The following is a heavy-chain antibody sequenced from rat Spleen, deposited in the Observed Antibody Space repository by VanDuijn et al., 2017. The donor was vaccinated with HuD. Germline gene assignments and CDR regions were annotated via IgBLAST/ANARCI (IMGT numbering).Heavy chain of an antibody. CDR1: GFTFSIYY. V-gene: IGHV5-29*01. D-gene: IGHD1-12*02. CDR3: ARLRQLGIYYYDGSYYYAPYYFDY. CDR2: ISYDGSST. J-gene: IGHJ2*01. Sequence: EVQLVESGGGLVQPGRSLQLSCAASGFTFSIYYMAWVRQAPTKGLEWVATISYDGSSTYYRDSVKGRFTISRDNAKSTLYLQMDSLRSEDTATYYCARLRQLGIYYYDGSYYYAPYYFDYWGQGVMVTVSS.